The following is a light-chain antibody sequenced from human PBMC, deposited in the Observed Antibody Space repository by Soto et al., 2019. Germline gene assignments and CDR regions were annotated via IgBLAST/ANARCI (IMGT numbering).Light chain of an antibody. Sequence: IYCTGVRTDVNNYDYLSWSPQHPCQVPQLIIYDVSTRPSGVSDRFSGSKSANTASLTISVFQSEDDADYYCISYTISTPLYIFLTAPKVTVL. CDR1: RTDVNNYDY. CDR3: ISYTISTPLYI. J-gene: IGLJ1*01. V-gene: IGLV2-14*03. CDR2: DVS.